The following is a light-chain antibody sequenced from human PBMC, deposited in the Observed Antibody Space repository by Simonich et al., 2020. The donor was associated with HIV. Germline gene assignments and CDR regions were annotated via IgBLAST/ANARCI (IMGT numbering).Light chain of an antibody. V-gene: IGKV1-33*01. CDR3: QQYDILPYT. J-gene: IGKJ2*01. Sequence: DIQMTQSPSSLSASVGDRVTITCQASQDNYHYLNWYQQKPGKAPKLLIYDASSLETGVPSRFSGSXSGTYFTFTISSLQPEDIATYYCQQYDILPYTFGQGTKLEIK. CDR1: QDNYHY. CDR2: DAS.